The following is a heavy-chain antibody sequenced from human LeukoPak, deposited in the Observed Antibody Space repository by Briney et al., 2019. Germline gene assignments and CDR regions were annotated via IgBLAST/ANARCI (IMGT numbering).Heavy chain of an antibody. CDR3: ARPYGDYNLDAFDI. CDR2: IQYSGST. D-gene: IGHD4-17*01. CDR1: GGSITSYY. Sequence: SETLSLTCTVSGGSITSYYWSWIRQPPGKGLEWIGYIQYSGSTNYNPSLKSRVTISVDTSKNQFSLKLSSVTAADTAVYYCARPYGDYNLDAFDIWGQGTMVTVSS. V-gene: IGHV4-59*08. J-gene: IGHJ3*02.